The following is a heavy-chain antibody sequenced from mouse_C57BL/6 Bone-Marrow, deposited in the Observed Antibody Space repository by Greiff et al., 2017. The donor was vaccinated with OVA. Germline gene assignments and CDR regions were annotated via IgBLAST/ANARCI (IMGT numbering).Heavy chain of an antibody. CDR1: GYTFTSYW. J-gene: IGHJ3*01. CDR2: IDPSDSET. CDR3: ARRGYGSSSFAY. D-gene: IGHD1-1*01. V-gene: IGHV1-52*01. Sequence: VQLQQPGAELVRPGSSVKLSCKASGYTFTSYWMHWVKQRPIQGLEWIGNIDPSDSETHYNQKFKDKATLTVDKSSSTAYLQLSSLTSEDSAVYYCARRGYGSSSFAYWGQGTLVTVSA.